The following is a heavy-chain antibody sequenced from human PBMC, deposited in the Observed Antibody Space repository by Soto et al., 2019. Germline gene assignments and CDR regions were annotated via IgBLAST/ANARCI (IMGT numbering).Heavy chain of an antibody. V-gene: IGHV1-69*01. D-gene: IGHD3-3*01. J-gene: IGHJ6*02. Sequence: QVQLVQSGAEVKKPGSSVKVSCKASGGTFSSYAISWVRQAPGQGLEWMGGIIPIFGTANYAQKFQGRVTIPADDSTSTAYMALSSLRSEDTAVYYCAGGAADFWSGYLNLTYYYYGMDVWGQATTVTVSS. CDR3: AGGAADFWSGYLNLTYYYYGMDV. CDR1: GGTFSSYA. CDR2: IIPIFGTA.